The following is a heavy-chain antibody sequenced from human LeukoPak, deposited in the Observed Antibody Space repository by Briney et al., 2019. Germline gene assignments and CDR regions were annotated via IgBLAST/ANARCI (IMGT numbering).Heavy chain of an antibody. CDR1: GYTFTGYY. V-gene: IGHV3-64D*06. CDR2: ISTDGGST. CDR3: VKRGRQGDYAYDY. Sequence: SCKASGYTFTGYYMHWVRQAPGKGLEYVSSISTDGGSTYYADSVKGRFTISRDNSKNTLNLQMSSLRGEDTAVYYCVKRGRQGDYAYDYWGQGTLVTVSS. D-gene: IGHD4-17*01. J-gene: IGHJ4*02.